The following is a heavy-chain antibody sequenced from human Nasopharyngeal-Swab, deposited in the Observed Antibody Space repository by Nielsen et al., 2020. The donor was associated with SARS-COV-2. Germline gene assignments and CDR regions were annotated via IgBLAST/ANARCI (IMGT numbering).Heavy chain of an antibody. J-gene: IGHJ4*02. D-gene: IGHD6-13*01. Sequence: SETLSLTCTVSGGSISSYYWSWIRQPPGKGLEWIGYIYYSGSTNYNPSLKSRVTISVDTSKNQFSLKLSSVIAADTAVYYCARTIIAAAEGYFDYWGQGTLVTVSS. CDR3: ARTIIAAAEGYFDY. CDR1: GGSISSYY. CDR2: IYYSGST. V-gene: IGHV4-59*01.